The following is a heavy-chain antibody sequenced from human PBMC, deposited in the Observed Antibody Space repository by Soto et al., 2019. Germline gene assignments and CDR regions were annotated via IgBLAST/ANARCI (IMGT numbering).Heavy chain of an antibody. D-gene: IGHD3-3*01. CDR1: GYTFTSYG. V-gene: IGHV1-18*01. CDR3: ASGDLYDFWSGPHYFDY. Sequence: AASVKVSCKASGYTFTSYGISWVRQAPGQGLEWMGWISAYNGNTNYAQKLQGRVTMTTDTSTSTAYMELRSLRSDDTAVYYCASGDLYDFWSGPHYFDYWGQGTLVTGLL. J-gene: IGHJ4*02. CDR2: ISAYNGNT.